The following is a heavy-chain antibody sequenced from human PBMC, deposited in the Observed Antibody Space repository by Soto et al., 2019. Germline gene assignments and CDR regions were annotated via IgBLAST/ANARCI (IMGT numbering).Heavy chain of an antibody. CDR3: AKDSFIEMASMGMITFGEDTPTPYYFDY. CDR2: ISGSGGST. Sequence: PGGSLRLSCAATGFTFSSYAMSWVRQAPGKGLEWVSAISGSGGSTYYADSVKGRFTISRDNSKNTLYLQMNSLRAEDTAVYYCAKDSFIEMASMGMITFGEDTPTPYYFDYWGQGTLVTVSS. CDR1: GFTFSSYA. D-gene: IGHD3-16*01. V-gene: IGHV3-23*01. J-gene: IGHJ4*02.